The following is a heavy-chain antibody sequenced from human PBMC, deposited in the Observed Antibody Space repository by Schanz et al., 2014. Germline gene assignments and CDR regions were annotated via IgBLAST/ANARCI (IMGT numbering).Heavy chain of an antibody. V-gene: IGHV3-23*01. CDR1: GFTFGDYA. CDR3: TADLWFGAVWGVW. CDR2: INTGVNT. Sequence: EVQLLESGGGLVQPGGSLRLSCAASGFTFGDYAMTWVRQAPGKGLEWVSAINTGVNTYYADSVRGRFTMSRDNSKNTLYLKIGSLRADDTAVYYCTADLWFGAVWGVWWGQGTLVTVSS. D-gene: IGHD3-10*01. J-gene: IGHJ4*02.